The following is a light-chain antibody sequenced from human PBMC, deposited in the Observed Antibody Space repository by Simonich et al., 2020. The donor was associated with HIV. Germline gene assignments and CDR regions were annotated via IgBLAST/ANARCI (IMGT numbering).Light chain of an antibody. J-gene: IGLJ3*02. CDR1: SSDVGSYNL. Sequence: QSALTQPASVSGSPGQSTTISCTGTSSDVGSYNLFSWYQQHPGKPPKLMIYEGSKRPSGVSNRFSGSKSGNTASLTISGLQAEDEADYYCCSYAGSSTWVFGGGTKLTVL. CDR2: EGS. V-gene: IGLV2-23*01. CDR3: CSYAGSSTWV.